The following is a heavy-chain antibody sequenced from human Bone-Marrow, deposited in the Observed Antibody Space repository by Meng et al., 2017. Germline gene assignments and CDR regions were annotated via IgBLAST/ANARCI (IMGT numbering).Heavy chain of an antibody. D-gene: IGHD6-13*01. CDR3: ARYFHYTSGFMWRCEIAATGTGRDY. J-gene: IGHJ4*02. CDR2: ISSSSSYI. Sequence: GESLKISCAASGFTFSSYSMNWVRQAPGKGLEWVSSISSSSSYIYYADSVKGRFTISRNNAKNSLYLQMNSLRAKDTAVYYCARYFHYTSGFMWRCEIAATGTGRDYWGQGTLVTVSS. V-gene: IGHV3-21*01. CDR1: GFTFSSYS.